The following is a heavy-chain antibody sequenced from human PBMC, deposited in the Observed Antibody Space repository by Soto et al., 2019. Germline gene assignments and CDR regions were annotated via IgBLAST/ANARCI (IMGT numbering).Heavy chain of an antibody. CDR1: GYTFTNYG. J-gene: IGHJ6*02. D-gene: IGHD6-19*01. V-gene: IGHV1-18*04. CDR2: VSPYNGNT. CDR3: ARSGSGWYGGFYYGMDV. Sequence: QVQLVQSGADVKKPGASVRVSCKASGYTFTNYGISWVRQAPGQGLEWMGWVSPYNGNTEYAEKFHGRVTMTTDTSTSTAYMEVRSLRSDDTAVYHCARSGSGWYGGFYYGMDVWGQGTTLIVSS.